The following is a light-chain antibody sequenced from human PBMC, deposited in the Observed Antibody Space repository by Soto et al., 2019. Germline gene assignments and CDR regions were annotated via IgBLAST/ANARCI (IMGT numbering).Light chain of an antibody. CDR3: SSYTSSSYG. CDR2: EVS. CDR1: SSDAGGYNY. J-gene: IGLJ1*01. Sequence: QSVLPQPASVSGSPGQSITIACTGTSSDAGGYNYVAWYQQHPGKAPKLMIYEVSNRPSGVSNRFSGSKSGNTDSLTISGLQAEDEADYYCSSYTSSSYGLGTGTKRTVL. V-gene: IGLV2-14*01.